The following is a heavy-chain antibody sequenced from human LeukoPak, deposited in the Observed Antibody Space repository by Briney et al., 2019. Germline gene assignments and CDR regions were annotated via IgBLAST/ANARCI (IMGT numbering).Heavy chain of an antibody. Sequence: PGGSLRLSCAASGFTFTSYWMHWVRQAPGKGLVWVSRINTDGSSTSYADSVKGRFTISRDNAKNSLYLQMNILRADDTAVYYCARDGNYDYWTAQSAGDGMDVWGQGTTVTVSS. CDR1: GFTFTSYW. CDR2: INTDGSST. CDR3: ARDGNYDYWTAQSAGDGMDV. D-gene: IGHD3/OR15-3a*01. V-gene: IGHV3-74*01. J-gene: IGHJ6*02.